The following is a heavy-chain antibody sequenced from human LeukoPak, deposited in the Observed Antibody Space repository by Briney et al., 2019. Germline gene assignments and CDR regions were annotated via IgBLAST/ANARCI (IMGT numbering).Heavy chain of an antibody. CDR1: GFTFDDYA. V-gene: IGHV3-9*01. D-gene: IGHD3-3*01. J-gene: IGHJ4*02. CDR2: ISWNSGSI. Sequence: GRSMRLSCAVSGFTFDDYAMHWVRHAPGKGLEWVSGISWNSGSIGYADSVKGRFTISRDNAKNSLYLQMNSLRAEDTALYYCAKVGGYYRADYYFDYWGQGTPVTVSS. CDR3: AKVGGYYRADYYFDY.